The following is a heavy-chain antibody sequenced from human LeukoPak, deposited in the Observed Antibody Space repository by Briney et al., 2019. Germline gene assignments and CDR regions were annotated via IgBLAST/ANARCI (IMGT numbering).Heavy chain of an antibody. D-gene: IGHD3-22*01. CDR2: IRSKANIYAT. CDR1: GFTFSGSA. Sequence: GGSLRLSCAASGFTFSGSAMHWVRQASGKGLEWVGRIRSKANIYATAYAASVKGRFTISRDDSKNTTYLQMNSLKTEDTAVYYCAKDGMIVVVIISFFDYWGQGTLVTVSS. V-gene: IGHV3-73*01. J-gene: IGHJ4*02. CDR3: AKDGMIVVVIISFFDY.